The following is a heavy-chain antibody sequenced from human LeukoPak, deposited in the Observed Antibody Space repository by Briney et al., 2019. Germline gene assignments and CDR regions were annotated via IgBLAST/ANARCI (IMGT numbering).Heavy chain of an antibody. J-gene: IGHJ6*03. V-gene: IGHV3-74*01. CDR2: INGDGSST. CDR1: GFTFSSYW. CDR3: TRGRDYYYMDV. Sequence: PGGSLRLSCAASGFTFSSYWMHWVRHAPGKGLVWVSRINGDGSSTSYTDSVKGRFTISRDNAKNTLYLQMNSLRAEDTAVYYCTRGRDYYYMDVWGKGTTVTVSS.